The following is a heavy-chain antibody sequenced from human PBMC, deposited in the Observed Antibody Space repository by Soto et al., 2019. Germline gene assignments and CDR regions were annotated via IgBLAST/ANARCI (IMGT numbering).Heavy chain of an antibody. D-gene: IGHD3-3*01. V-gene: IGHV3-23*01. J-gene: IGHJ4*02. CDR3: ARALDFWSAYFGY. Sequence: PGGSLRLSCAASGFTFSNYAMSWVRQAPGKGLEWVSTISGSGGTTYYADSVKGRFTISRDNSKNTLYLQMNSLRTEDTAVYYCARALDFWSAYFGYWGQGSLVTVSS. CDR2: ISGSGGTT. CDR1: GFTFSNYA.